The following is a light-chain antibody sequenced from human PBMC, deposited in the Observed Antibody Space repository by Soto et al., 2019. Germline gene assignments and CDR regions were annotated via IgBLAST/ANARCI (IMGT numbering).Light chain of an antibody. CDR3: QQYNSYSWT. Sequence: DIQITQSPSPLSASVGDRVPITCRASQSISSWLAWYQQKPGKAPKLLIYKASSLESGVPSRFSGSGSGTEFTLTISSLQPDDFATYYCQQYNSYSWTFGQGTKVDIK. V-gene: IGKV1-5*03. J-gene: IGKJ1*01. CDR1: QSISSW. CDR2: KAS.